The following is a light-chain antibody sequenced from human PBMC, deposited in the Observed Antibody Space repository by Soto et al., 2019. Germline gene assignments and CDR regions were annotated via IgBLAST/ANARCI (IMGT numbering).Light chain of an antibody. CDR3: QQHGTT. J-gene: IGKJ1*01. CDR2: GAS. CDR1: QPVSSNSE. V-gene: IGKV3-20*01. Sequence: VLAQWPGLVSCPIRKKAALSCRASQPVSSNSELAWYQQKPGQAPRLLIYGASSRATGIPDRFSGSGSGTDFTLTISRLEPEDSAVYYCQQHGTTFGKGTKVDI.